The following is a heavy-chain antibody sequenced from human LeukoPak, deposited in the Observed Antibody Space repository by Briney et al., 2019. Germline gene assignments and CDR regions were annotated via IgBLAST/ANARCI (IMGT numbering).Heavy chain of an antibody. CDR3: ARGRSDTAMVSFDY. CDR1: GGSISNYF. J-gene: IGHJ4*02. CDR2: IYYSGST. D-gene: IGHD5-18*01. Sequence: PSETLSLTCTVAGGSISNYFWSWIRQPPGKGLEWIGYIYYSGSTNYNPSLKSRVTISVDTSKNQFSLKLSSVTAADTAVYYCARGRSDTAMVSFDYWGQGTLVTVSS. V-gene: IGHV4-59*01.